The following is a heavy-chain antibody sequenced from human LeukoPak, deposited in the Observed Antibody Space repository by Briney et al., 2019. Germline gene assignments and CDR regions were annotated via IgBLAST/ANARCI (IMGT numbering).Heavy chain of an antibody. D-gene: IGHD2-15*01. CDR2: MHADGDS. J-gene: IGHJ4*02. CDR1: GDSISGYF. CDR3: ARAPSECGGTCASDS. Sequence: SETLSLTCTVSGDSISGYFWSWIRQPPRKGLEWILRMHADGDSNYNPSLKSRITLSFDAPENQFSLTLTSVTAADRAVYFCARAPSECGGTCASDSWGQGTLVTVSS. V-gene: IGHV4-4*07.